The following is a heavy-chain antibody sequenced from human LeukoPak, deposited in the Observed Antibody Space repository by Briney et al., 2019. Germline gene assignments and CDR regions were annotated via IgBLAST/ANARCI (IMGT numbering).Heavy chain of an antibody. CDR3: ARDWSGGDFDY. J-gene: IGHJ4*02. Sequence: SETLSLTCTVSGGSISTYYWSWIRQPPGKGLEWIGYVYYTGSTNYNPSLKSRVTMSVDTSKNQFSLKLSSVTAADTAVYYCARDWSGGDFDYWGQGTLVTVSS. D-gene: IGHD1-26*01. CDR1: GGSISTYY. V-gene: IGHV4-59*12. CDR2: VYYTGST.